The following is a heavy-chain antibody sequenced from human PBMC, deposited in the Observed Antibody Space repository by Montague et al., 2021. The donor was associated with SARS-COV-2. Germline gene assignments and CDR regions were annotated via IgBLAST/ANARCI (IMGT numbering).Heavy chain of an antibody. CDR1: GGSISSSSYY. J-gene: IGHJ3*02. CDR2: IYYSGST. V-gene: IGHV4-39*01. CDR3: ATYDSSGYYGPGETTDDAFDI. Sequence: SETLSLTCTVSGGSISSSSYYWGWIRQPPGKGLEWIGSIYYSGSTYYNPSLKSRVTISVDTSKNQFSLKLSSVTAADTAVYYCATYDSSGYYGPGETTDDAFDIWGQGTMVTVSS. D-gene: IGHD3-22*01.